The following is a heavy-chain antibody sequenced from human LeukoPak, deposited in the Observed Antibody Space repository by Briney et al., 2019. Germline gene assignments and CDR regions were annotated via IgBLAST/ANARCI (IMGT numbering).Heavy chain of an antibody. CDR2: MSYDGSNK. J-gene: IGHJ6*02. Sequence: GGSLRLSCAASGFTFSSYAMHWVRQAPGKGLEWVAVMSYDGSNKYYADSVKGRFTISRDNSKNTLYLQMNSLRAEDTAVYYCAREGWSGYYYYYYYGMDVWGQGTTVTVSS. CDR1: GFTFSSYA. D-gene: IGHD3-3*01. V-gene: IGHV3-30-3*01. CDR3: AREGWSGYYYYYYYGMDV.